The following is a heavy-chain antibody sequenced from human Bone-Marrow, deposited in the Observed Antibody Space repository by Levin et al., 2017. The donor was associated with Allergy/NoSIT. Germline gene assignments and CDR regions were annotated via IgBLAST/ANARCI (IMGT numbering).Heavy chain of an antibody. CDR2: INPNSGGT. J-gene: IGHJ6*02. CDR3: SRDEDLTHRWLGKDKDLFYYGMDV. V-gene: IGHV1-2*06. D-gene: IGHD6-19*01. Sequence: ASVKVSCKTSGYTFNNYYIQWVRQAPGQGLEWVGRINPNSGGTNYPQKFQGRVTMTRDTSISTAYMELTRLRSDATAVYFCSRDEDLTHRWLGKDKDLFYYGMDVWGQGTTVTVSS. CDR1: GYTFNNYY.